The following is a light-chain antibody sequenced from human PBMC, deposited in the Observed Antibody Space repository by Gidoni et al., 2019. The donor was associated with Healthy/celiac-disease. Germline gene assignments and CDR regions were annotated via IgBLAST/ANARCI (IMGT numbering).Light chain of an antibody. CDR1: SRDVGSYNL. CDR3: CSYAGSSTVV. V-gene: IGLV2-23*01. CDR2: EGS. J-gene: IGLJ2*01. Sequence: QSALTQPASGSGSPGQSITSSCTGTSRDVGSYNLVSWYQQHPVKAPKLMIYEGSKRPSGVSNRFSGSKSGNTASLTISVLQAEDEADYYCCSYAGSSTVVFGGGTKLTVL.